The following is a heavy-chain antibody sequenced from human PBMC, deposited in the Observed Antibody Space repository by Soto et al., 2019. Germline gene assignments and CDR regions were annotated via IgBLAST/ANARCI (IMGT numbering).Heavy chain of an antibody. CDR1: GFTFSGSA. Sequence: GGSLRLSCAASGFTFSGSAMHWVRQASGKGLEWVGRIRSKANSYATAYAASVKGRFTISRDDSKNTAYLQMNSLKTEDTAVYYCTSRVNYYDSSGYYYVVDYWGQGTLVTVSS. CDR3: TSRVNYYDSSGYYYVVDY. J-gene: IGHJ4*02. D-gene: IGHD3-22*01. V-gene: IGHV3-73*01. CDR2: IRSKANSYAT.